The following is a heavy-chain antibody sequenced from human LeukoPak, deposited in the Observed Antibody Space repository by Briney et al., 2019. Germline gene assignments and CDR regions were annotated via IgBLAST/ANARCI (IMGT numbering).Heavy chain of an antibody. V-gene: IGHV3-21*01. CDR3: VRHGDTDSCLAN. J-gene: IGHJ4*02. Sequence: PGGSLRLSCAASGFTFSSYWMNWARQAPGKGLEWVSSICSTSRCIFYADSVKGRFTISRDNAKSSLYLQMNDLRAEDTAVYYCVRHGDTDSCLANWGQGTLVTVSS. D-gene: IGHD2-2*01. CDR2: ICSTSRCI. CDR1: GFTFSSYW.